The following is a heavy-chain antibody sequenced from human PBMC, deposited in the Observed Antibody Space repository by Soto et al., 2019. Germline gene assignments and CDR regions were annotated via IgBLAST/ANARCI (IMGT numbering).Heavy chain of an antibody. D-gene: IGHD6-6*01. CDR2: IYYSGST. J-gene: IGHJ6*02. V-gene: IGHV4-31*03. CDR3: ARDHIAARHYDMDV. CDR1: GGSISSGGYY. Sequence: SETLSLTCTVSGGSISSGGYYWSWIRQHPGKGLEWIGYIYYSGSTYYNPSLKSRVTISVDTSKNQFSLKLSSVTAADTAVYYCARDHIAARHYDMDVWGQGTTVTVSS.